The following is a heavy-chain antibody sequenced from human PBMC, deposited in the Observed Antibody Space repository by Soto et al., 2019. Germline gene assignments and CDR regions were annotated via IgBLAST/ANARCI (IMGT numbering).Heavy chain of an antibody. CDR2: ISYDGSNK. J-gene: IGHJ6*02. Sequence: QVQLVESGGGVVQPGRSLRLSCAASGFTFSSYAMHWVRQAPGKGLEWVAVISYDGSNKYYADSVKGRFTISRDNCKNPLYLQMNSLRAEDTAVYYCAREGYSNYTYYYGLDVWGQGTTVTVSS. D-gene: IGHD4-4*01. CDR1: GFTFSSYA. CDR3: AREGYSNYTYYYGLDV. V-gene: IGHV3-30-3*01.